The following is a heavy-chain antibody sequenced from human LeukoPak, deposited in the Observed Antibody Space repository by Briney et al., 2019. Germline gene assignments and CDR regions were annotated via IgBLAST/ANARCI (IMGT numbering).Heavy chain of an antibody. CDR3: ARLVVTVYDAFDI. J-gene: IGHJ3*02. D-gene: IGHD2-21*02. V-gene: IGHV3-30-3*01. CDR1: GFTFSIYA. Sequence: GRSLRLSCAASGFTFSIYAMHWVRQAPGKGLEWVAVISYDGSNKYYADSVKGRFTISRDNSKNTLYLQMNSLRAEDTAVYYCARLVVTVYDAFDIWGQGTMVTVSS. CDR2: ISYDGSNK.